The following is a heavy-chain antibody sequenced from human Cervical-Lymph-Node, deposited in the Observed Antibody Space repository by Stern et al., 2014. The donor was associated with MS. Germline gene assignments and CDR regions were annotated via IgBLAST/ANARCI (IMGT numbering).Heavy chain of an antibody. D-gene: IGHD4/OR15-4a*01. Sequence: QVQLVQSGAEVKKPGASVKVSCKVSGYTLTELSMHWVRQAPGKGLEWMGGFDPEDGETIYAKQLQGRVTMNDEKSTDTGYMELSSLRSEYTAVYYCATGPAIIDYYFDYWGQGTLVTVSS. J-gene: IGHJ4*02. CDR2: FDPEDGET. CDR1: GYTLTELS. CDR3: ATGPAIIDYYFDY. V-gene: IGHV1-24*01.